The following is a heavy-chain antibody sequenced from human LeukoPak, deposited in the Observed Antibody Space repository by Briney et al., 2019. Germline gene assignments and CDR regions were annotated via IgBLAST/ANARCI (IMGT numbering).Heavy chain of an antibody. V-gene: IGHV3-66*01. D-gene: IGHD1-26*01. CDR1: GFTFSDYY. CDR2: IYSGGST. Sequence: GGSLRLSCAASGFTFSDYYMTWVRQAPGKGLEWVSVIYSGGSTYYTDSVKGRFTISRDISKNTLYLQMNSLRAEDTAVYYCAREWEHWGQGTLVTVSS. J-gene: IGHJ4*02. CDR3: AREWEH.